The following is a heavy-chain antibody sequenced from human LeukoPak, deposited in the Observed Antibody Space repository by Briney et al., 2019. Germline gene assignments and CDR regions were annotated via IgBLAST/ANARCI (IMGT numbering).Heavy chain of an antibody. V-gene: IGHV4-34*01. CDR2: INHSGGT. CDR1: GGSFSGYY. D-gene: IGHD3-10*01. Sequence: SETLSLTCAVYGGSFSGYYLSWIRQPPGKGLEWIGEINHSGGTNYNPSLKSRVTISVDTSKNQFSLKLSSVTAADTAVYYRARARRITMIRGVSAYWGQGTLVTVSS. J-gene: IGHJ4*02. CDR3: ARARRITMIRGVSAY.